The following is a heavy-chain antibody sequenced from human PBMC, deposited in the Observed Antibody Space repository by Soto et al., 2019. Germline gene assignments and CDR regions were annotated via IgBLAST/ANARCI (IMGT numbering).Heavy chain of an antibody. CDR2: IYYSGST. CDR3: ARSLLLWFGELSGGWFDP. D-gene: IGHD3-10*01. V-gene: IGHV4-59*01. Sequence: SETQSLTCPVSGGTISSYYWSWIRQPPGKGLEWIGYIYYSGSTNYNPSLKSRVTISVDTSKNQFSLKLSSVTAADTAVYYCARSLLLWFGELSGGWFDPWGQGTLVTVSS. CDR1: GGTISSYY. J-gene: IGHJ5*02.